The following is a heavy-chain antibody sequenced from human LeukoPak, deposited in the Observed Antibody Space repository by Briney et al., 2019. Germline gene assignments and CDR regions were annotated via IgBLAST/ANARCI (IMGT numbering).Heavy chain of an antibody. Sequence: ASVTVSCKASGYTFTGYYIHWVRQAPGQGLEWMERINPNSGGTNYAQKFQGRVTMTRDTSISTAYMELSGLRSDDTAVYYCAGRLGYCSSAGCPSPWGQGTMVTVSS. CDR2: INPNSGGT. V-gene: IGHV1-2*06. CDR1: GYTFTGYY. CDR3: AGRLGYCSSAGCPSP. J-gene: IGHJ3*01. D-gene: IGHD2-2*01.